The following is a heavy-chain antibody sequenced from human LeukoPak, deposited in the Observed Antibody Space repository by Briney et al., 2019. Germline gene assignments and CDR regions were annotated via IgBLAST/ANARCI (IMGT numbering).Heavy chain of an antibody. CDR3: ARARVVRGVTKYYFDY. V-gene: IGHV1-2*04. CDR1: GYTFTGYY. J-gene: IGHJ4*02. Sequence: GASVKVSCKASGYTFTGYYMHWVRQAPGQGLEWMGRINPNSGGTNYAQKFQGWVTMTRDTSISTAYMELSRLRSDDTGVYYCARARVVRGVTKYYFDYWGQGTLVTVSS. CDR2: INPNSGGT. D-gene: IGHD3-10*01.